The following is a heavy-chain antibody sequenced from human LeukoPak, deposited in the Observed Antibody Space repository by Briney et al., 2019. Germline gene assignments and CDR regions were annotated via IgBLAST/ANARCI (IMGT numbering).Heavy chain of an antibody. Sequence: GGSLRLSCAASGFTFSSYAMSWVRQALGKGLEWVSAISGSAGRTSYADSAKGRFTISRDNSNDTLYLQMNSMRAEDTDVYYCAKDRSYYDSSGYYYFDYWGQGTLVTVSS. CDR3: AKDRSYYDSSGYYYFDY. J-gene: IGHJ4*02. CDR1: GFTFSSYA. V-gene: IGHV3-23*01. D-gene: IGHD3-22*01. CDR2: ISGSAGRT.